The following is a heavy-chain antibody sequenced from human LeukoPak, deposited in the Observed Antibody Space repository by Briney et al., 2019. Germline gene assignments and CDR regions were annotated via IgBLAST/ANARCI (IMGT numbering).Heavy chain of an antibody. D-gene: IGHD4-17*01. Sequence: GGSLRLSCAASGFTFSSYAMHWVRQAPGKGLEWVAVISYDGSNKYYADSVKGRFTISRDNSKNTLYLQMNGLRAEDTAVYYCAKDLGDYGGNWFDPWGQGTLVTVSS. J-gene: IGHJ5*02. CDR3: AKDLGDYGGNWFDP. CDR2: ISYDGSNK. CDR1: GFTFSSYA. V-gene: IGHV3-30-3*01.